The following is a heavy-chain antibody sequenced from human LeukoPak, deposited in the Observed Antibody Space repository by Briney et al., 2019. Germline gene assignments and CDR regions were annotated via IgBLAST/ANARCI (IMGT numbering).Heavy chain of an antibody. Sequence: QPGRSLRLSCEASGFTFSTYGMHWVRQAPGKGLEWVIGISYDGSNKYYVDSVKGRFTISRDNSKNTLYLQMNSLRAEDTAVYYCAKARSYYYGSGSYYKEIYYYYGMDVWGQGTTVTVSS. CDR2: ISYDGSNK. D-gene: IGHD3-10*01. CDR1: GFTFSTYG. J-gene: IGHJ6*02. V-gene: IGHV3-30*18. CDR3: AKARSYYYGSGSYYKEIYYYYGMDV.